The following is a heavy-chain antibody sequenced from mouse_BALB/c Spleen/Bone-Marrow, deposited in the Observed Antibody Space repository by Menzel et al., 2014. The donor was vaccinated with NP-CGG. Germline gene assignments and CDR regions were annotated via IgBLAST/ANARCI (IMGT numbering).Heavy chain of an antibody. J-gene: IGHJ3*01. D-gene: IGHD2-3*01. CDR2: IRLKSNNYAT. V-gene: IGHV6-6*02. CDR1: GFTFSNYW. CDR3: TSMRRRGFAY. Sequence: EVMLVESGGGLVQPGGSMKLSCVASGFTFSNYWMNWVRQSPEKGLEWVAEIRLKSNNYATHYAESVKGRFTISRDDSKRSVYLQMNNLRAEDTGIYYCTSMRRRGFAYWGQGTLVTVSA.